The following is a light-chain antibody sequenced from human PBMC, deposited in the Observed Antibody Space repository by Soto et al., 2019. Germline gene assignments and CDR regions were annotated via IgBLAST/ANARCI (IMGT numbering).Light chain of an antibody. Sequence: QSVLTQPASVSGSPGQSITISCSGTSSDVGGYNYVSWNQQHPGKAPQVMIYDVSNRPSGVSNHFSGSKSGNTASLTISGLQAEDEADYYCYSYTTSSTYVFGTGTKVTVL. J-gene: IGLJ1*01. CDR3: YSYTTSSTYV. CDR2: DVS. V-gene: IGLV2-14*01. CDR1: SSDVGGYNY.